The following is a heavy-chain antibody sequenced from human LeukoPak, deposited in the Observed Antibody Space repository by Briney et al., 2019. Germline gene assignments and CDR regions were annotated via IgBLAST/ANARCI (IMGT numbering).Heavy chain of an antibody. CDR1: GYTFTSYG. V-gene: IGHV1-18*01. D-gene: IGHD3-22*01. CDR2: ISAYNGNT. J-gene: IGHJ4*02. CDR3: ARGDYYDSSGHFDY. Sequence: ASVKVSCKASGYTFTSYGISWVRQAPGQGLEWMGWISAYNGNTNYAQKLQGRITMTTDTSTSTAYMELRSLRSDDTAVYYCARGDYYDSSGHFDYWGQGTPVTVSS.